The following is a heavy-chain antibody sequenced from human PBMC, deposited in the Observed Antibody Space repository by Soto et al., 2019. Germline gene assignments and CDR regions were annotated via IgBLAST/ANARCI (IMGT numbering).Heavy chain of an antibody. CDR3: AKDRRAGGNYGFYSDF. D-gene: IGHD1-7*01. CDR2: SSATGAGT. J-gene: IGHJ4*02. V-gene: IGHV3-23*01. Sequence: GALRLSCAASGFTFSSYGMTWVRQAPGKGLEWVSFSSATGAGTYYADSVKGRFTISRDNSKNTLYLQMTSLRADDTAVYYCAKDRRAGGNYGFYSDFWGQGALVTVSS. CDR1: GFTFSSYG.